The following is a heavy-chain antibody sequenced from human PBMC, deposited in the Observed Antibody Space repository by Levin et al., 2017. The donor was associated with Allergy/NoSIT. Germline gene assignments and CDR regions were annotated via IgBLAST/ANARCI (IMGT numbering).Heavy chain of an antibody. CDR2: INTYNANT. D-gene: IGHD3-3*01. V-gene: IGHV1-18*01. J-gene: IGHJ6*02. CDR3: ARDVTSYDFWSGYYRYYYYHGMDV. Sequence: ASVKVSCKASGYTFTSYGISWVRQAPGQGLEWMGWINTYNANTDYAQKFQGRVTMITDTSMSTGYMELRSLRSDDTAVYYCARDVTSYDFWSGYYRYYYYHGMDVWGQGTTVTVSS. CDR1: GYTFTSYG.